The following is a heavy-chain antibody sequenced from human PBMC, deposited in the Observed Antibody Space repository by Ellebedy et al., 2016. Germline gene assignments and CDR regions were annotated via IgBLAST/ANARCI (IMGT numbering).Heavy chain of an antibody. CDR3: ARETRDRVGTSEAFYDP. V-gene: IGHV1-18*01. D-gene: IGHD4-23*01. CDR1: GYSFIKYG. Sequence: ASVKVSCXASGYSFIKYGISWVRQAPGQGLEWIGVTNNRNHAQKFQGRVSMTADTSTTTAYMELRSLTFDDTAVYYCARETRDRVGTSEAFYDPWGQGTLVTVS. CDR2: TNNR. J-gene: IGHJ5*02.